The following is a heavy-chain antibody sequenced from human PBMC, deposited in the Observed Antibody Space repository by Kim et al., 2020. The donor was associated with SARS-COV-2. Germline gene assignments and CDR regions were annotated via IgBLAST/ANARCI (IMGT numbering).Heavy chain of an antibody. J-gene: IGHJ6*02. CDR3: AAGGNTHSYYYYGMDV. Sequence: GSVKVSCKASGYTFTSYYLHWVRQAPGQGLEWMGVINPSGGSTSYAQKFQGRVTMTRDTSTSTAYMELSSLRSEDTALYYCAAGGNTHSYYYYGMDVWGQGTTVTVSS. V-gene: IGHV1-46*01. D-gene: IGHD2-15*01. CDR2: INPSGGST. CDR1: GYTFTSYY.